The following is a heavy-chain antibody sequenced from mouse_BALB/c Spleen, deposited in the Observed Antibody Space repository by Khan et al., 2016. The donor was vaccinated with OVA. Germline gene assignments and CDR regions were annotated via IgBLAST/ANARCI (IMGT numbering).Heavy chain of an antibody. J-gene: IGHJ4*01. V-gene: IGHV5-12-2*01. Sequence: EVELVESGGGLVQPGGSLKLPCAASGFTFSSYTMSWVRQTPDKRLEWVAFISHGGSSVYYPDTVKGRFTSSRDNAKNTLYLQMSSLKSEDTAMYYCTRPSTTQYDYGMDYWGQGTSVIVSS. CDR1: GFTFSSYT. CDR3: TRPSTTQYDYGMDY. D-gene: IGHD1-1*01. CDR2: ISHGGSSV.